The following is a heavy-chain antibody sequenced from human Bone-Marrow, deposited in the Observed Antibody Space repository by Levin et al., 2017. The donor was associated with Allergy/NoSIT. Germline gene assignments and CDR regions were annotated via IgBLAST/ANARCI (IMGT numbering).Heavy chain of an antibody. J-gene: IGHJ4*02. CDR3: AREYCSSTSCVSDY. V-gene: IGHV3-48*01. Sequence: GGSLRLSCAASGFTFSSYSMNWVRQAPGKGLEWVSYISSSSTTIYYADSVKGRLTISRDNAKNSLYLQMNSLRAEDTAVYYCAREYCSSTSCVSDYWGQGTLVTVSS. CDR2: ISSSSTTI. D-gene: IGHD2-2*01. CDR1: GFTFSSYS.